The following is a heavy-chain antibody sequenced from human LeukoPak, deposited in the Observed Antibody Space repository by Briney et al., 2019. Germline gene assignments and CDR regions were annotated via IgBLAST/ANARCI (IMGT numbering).Heavy chain of an antibody. J-gene: IGHJ4*02. V-gene: IGHV3-23*01. Sequence: PGGSLRLSCAASGFTFSSYAMSWVRQAPGKGLEWVSAISGSGGSTYYADSVKGRFTISRDNSKNTLYLQMNSLRAEDTAVYYCARGFHSGSYYTGYWGQGTLVTVSS. CDR2: ISGSGGST. CDR3: ARGFHSGSYYTGY. D-gene: IGHD1-26*01. CDR1: GFTFSSYA.